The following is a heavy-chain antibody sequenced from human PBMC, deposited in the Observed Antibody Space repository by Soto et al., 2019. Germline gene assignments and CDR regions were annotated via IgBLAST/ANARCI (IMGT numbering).Heavy chain of an antibody. CDR3: ARGEDVLLFDY. Sequence: SVKVSCKASGYTFTSYGISWVRQAPGQGLEWMGGIIPIFGTANYAQKFQGRVTITADESTSTAYMELSSLRSDDTAVYYCARGEDVLLFDYWGQGTLVTVSS. CDR1: GYTFTSYG. CDR2: IIPIFGTA. V-gene: IGHV1-69*13. J-gene: IGHJ4*02. D-gene: IGHD3-10*01.